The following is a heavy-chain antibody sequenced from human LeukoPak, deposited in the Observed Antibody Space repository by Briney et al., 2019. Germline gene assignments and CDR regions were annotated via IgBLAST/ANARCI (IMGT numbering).Heavy chain of an antibody. CDR2: IRSKAYGGTT. D-gene: IGHD3-10*01. CDR3: TRANMVRGVISAFDI. Sequence: GGSLRLSCTASGFTFGDYAMSWVRQAPGKGLEWVGFIRSKAYGGTTEYAASVKGRFTISRDDSKSIAYLQMNSLKTEDTAVYYCTRANMVRGVISAFDIWGQGTMVTVSS. CDR1: GFTFGDYA. J-gene: IGHJ3*02. V-gene: IGHV3-49*04.